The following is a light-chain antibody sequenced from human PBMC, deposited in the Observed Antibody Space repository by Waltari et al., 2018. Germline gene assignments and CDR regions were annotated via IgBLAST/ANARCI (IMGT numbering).Light chain of an antibody. J-gene: IGKJ1*01. CDR2: GAS. CDR1: ESVSRA. V-gene: IGKV3-20*01. Sequence: EIVLTQSPGTLSLSVGERATVSCRASESVSRALAWYQQKPGQAPRLLIYGASTRATGIPDRFSGSGSGTDFSLTISRLEPEDFAVYYCQQHGTLPATFGQGTKVEIK. CDR3: QQHGTLPAT.